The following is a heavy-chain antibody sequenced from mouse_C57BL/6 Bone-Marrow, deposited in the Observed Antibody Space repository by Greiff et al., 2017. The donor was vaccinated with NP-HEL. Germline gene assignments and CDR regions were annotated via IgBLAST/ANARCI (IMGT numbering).Heavy chain of an antibody. Sequence: QVQLQQSGPELVKPGASVKISCKASGYAFSSSWMNWVKQRPGKGLEWIGRIYPGDGDTNYNGKFKGKATLTADKSSSTAYMQLSSLTSEDSAVYFCAREGCSHWYFDVWGTGTKVTVSS. V-gene: IGHV1-82*01. CDR3: AREGCSHWYFDV. CDR2: IYPGDGDT. CDR1: GYAFSSSW. J-gene: IGHJ1*03.